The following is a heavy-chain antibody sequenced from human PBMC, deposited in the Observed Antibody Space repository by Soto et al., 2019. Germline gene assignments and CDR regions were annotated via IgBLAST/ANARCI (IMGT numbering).Heavy chain of an antibody. CDR1: GFTFSSYW. CDR2: IKQDGSEK. D-gene: IGHD3-10*01. V-gene: IGHV3-7*01. CDR3: EREYITMVRGVILDSFDY. Sequence: EVQLVESGGGLVQPGGSLRLSCAASGFTFSSYWMSWVRQAPGKGLEWVANIKQDGSEKYYVDSVKGRFTISRDNAENSMYLQMSSLRAEDPAVYYCEREYITMVRGVILDSFDYWGQGALVTVSS. J-gene: IGHJ4*02.